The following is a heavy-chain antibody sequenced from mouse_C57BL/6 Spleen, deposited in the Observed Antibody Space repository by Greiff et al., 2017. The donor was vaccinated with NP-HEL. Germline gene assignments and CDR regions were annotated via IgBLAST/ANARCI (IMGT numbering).Heavy chain of an antibody. D-gene: IGHD1-2*01. V-gene: IGHV3-2*02. CDR1: SYSITSGYG. J-gene: IGHJ2*01. Sequence: EVHVKQSGPGLVKPSQSLSLTCTVTSYSITSGYGWNWIRQFPGNKLEWMGYISYSGSTNYNPSLKSRISITRDTSKNQFFLQLNSVTTEDTATYYCARTARIKYWGQGTTLTVSS. CDR2: ISYSGST. CDR3: ARTARIKY.